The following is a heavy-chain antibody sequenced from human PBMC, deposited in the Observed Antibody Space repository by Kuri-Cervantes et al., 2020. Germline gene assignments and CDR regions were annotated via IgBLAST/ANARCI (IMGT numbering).Heavy chain of an antibody. CDR1: GFTISNYR. Sequence: GESLKISCEASGFTISNYRMSWVRQAPGRGLEWVANIKQDGSEKYYVDSVKGRFTISRDNAKNSLYLQLNSLRAEDTAFYYCARVYYYDNSGHYYFDYWGQGALVTVSS. CDR2: IKQDGSEK. CDR3: ARVYYYDNSGHYYFDY. D-gene: IGHD3-22*01. V-gene: IGHV3-7*05. J-gene: IGHJ4*02.